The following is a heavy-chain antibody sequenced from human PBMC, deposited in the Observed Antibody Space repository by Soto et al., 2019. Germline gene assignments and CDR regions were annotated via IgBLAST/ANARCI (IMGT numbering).Heavy chain of an antibody. CDR2: ISYDANSR. D-gene: IGHD3-16*01. CDR1: GFNFRAYG. CDR3: ATAFPMGAPFYFDY. J-gene: IGHJ4*02. V-gene: IGHV3-30*02. Sequence: GGSLRLSCVASGFNFRAYGMHWVRQAPGRGLEWVAFISYDANSRNYADSVNGRFSISRDNFKNTLFLQMSSLKGEDTALYYCATAFPMGAPFYFDYWGQGTLVTVSS.